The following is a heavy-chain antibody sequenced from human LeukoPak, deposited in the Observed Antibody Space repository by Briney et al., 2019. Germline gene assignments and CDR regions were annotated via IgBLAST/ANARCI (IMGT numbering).Heavy chain of an antibody. V-gene: IGHV4-59*12. CDR1: GGSISSYY. CDR3: ASCRDVYNCVY. CDR2: IFYSGKT. J-gene: IGHJ4*02. Sequence: SETLSLTCTVSGGSISSYYWSWIRQPPGRGREWIGYIFYSGKTDYSPSLKSGVTISKDTSKNQISLKLSSVTAADTAVYYCASCRDVYNCVYWGPGTLVTVSS. D-gene: IGHD5-24*01.